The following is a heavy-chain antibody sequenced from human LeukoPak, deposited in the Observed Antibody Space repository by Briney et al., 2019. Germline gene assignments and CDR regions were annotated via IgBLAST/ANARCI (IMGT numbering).Heavy chain of an antibody. CDR2: IYRDSRVK. CDR1: GFTFSSYA. Sequence: PGGSLRLSCAASGFTFSSYAMSWVRQAPGKGLEWISCIYRDSRVKHYADSVRGRFTVSRDNAKNSVYLQMNSLRAEDTAVYFCARYGSGSNYRDPFDSWGQGTLVTVSS. V-gene: IGHV3-23*03. CDR3: ARYGSGSNYRDPFDS. J-gene: IGHJ4*02. D-gene: IGHD3-10*01.